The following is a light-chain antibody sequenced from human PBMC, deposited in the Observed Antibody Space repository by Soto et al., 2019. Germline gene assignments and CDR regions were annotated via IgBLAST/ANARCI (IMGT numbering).Light chain of an antibody. V-gene: IGLV2-14*01. CDR2: EVS. CDR1: SSDVGSYNF. CDR3: SSHTSSSTRYD. J-gene: IGLJ1*01. Sequence: QSVLTQPASVSGSPGQSITISCTGTSSDVGSYNFVSWYQQHPDKAPKLMIYEVSNRPSGVSNRFSGSKSGNTASLTISGLQAEDEADYYCSSHTSSSTRYDFGTGTKVTVL.